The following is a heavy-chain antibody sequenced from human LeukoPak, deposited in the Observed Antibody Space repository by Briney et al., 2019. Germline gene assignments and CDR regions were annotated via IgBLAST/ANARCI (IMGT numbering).Heavy chain of an antibody. CDR3: ARDVVGATSFDY. D-gene: IGHD1-26*01. Sequence: GASVKVSCXASGYTFTSYGISWVRLAPGQGLEWMGWISAYNGHTNCAQKLQGRVTMTTDTSTSTAYMELKSLRSDDTALYYCARDVVGATSFDYWGQGTLVTVSS. CDR1: GYTFTSYG. V-gene: IGHV1-18*01. CDR2: ISAYNGHT. J-gene: IGHJ4*02.